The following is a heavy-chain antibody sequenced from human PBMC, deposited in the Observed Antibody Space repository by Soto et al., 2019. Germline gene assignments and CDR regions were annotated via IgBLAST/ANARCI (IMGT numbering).Heavy chain of an antibody. CDR2: INAGNGNT. CDR1: GYTFTNYA. J-gene: IGHJ4*02. D-gene: IGHD5-18*01. V-gene: IGHV1-3*05. CDR3: ERGGEYGYCYADFDY. Sequence: QVQLVQSGAEEKKPGASVKVSCKASGYTFTNYAIHWVRQAPGQRPEWMGWINAGNGNTKYSLKFQGRVTITRDTFASTTYMELRGRTSEDTAVYHCERGGEYGYCYADFDYWGQGTLISVSS.